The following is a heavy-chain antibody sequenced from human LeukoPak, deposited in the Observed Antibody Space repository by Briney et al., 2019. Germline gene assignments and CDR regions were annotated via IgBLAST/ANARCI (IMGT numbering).Heavy chain of an antibody. CDR3: ARSGYCDYVRGLVY. V-gene: IGHV4-59*01. Sequence: PSETLSLTCTVSGGSISSYYWSWIRQPPGKGLEWIGYIYYSGSTNYSPSLKSRVTISVDTSKNQFSLKLSSVTAADTAVYYCARSGYCDYVRGLVYWGQGTLVTVSS. J-gene: IGHJ4*02. CDR2: IYYSGST. CDR1: GGSISSYY. D-gene: IGHD4-17*01.